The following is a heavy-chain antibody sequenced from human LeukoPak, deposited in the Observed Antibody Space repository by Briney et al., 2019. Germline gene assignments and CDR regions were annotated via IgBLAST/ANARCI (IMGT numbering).Heavy chain of an antibody. CDR1: GFTFSSYS. CDR2: ISSSSSYI. D-gene: IGHD6-13*01. Sequence: PGGSLRLSCAASGFTFSSYSMNGVRQAPGKGLEWVSSISSSSSYIYYADSVKGRFTISRDNAKNSLYLQMNSLRAEDTAVYYCARDSEQQLPAYYFDYWGQGTLVTVSS. J-gene: IGHJ4*02. CDR3: ARDSEQQLPAYYFDY. V-gene: IGHV3-21*01.